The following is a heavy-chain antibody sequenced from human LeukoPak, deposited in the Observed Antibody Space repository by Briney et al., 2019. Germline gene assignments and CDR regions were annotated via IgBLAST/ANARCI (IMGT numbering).Heavy chain of an antibody. D-gene: IGHD6-13*01. J-gene: IGHJ4*02. CDR3: ARVAGIAAEGLFDY. Sequence: GGSLRLSCAASGFTFSSYSMNWVRQAPGKGLEWVSSITRSSGFIYYADSVEGRFTISRDNAKNSLYLQMNSLRAEDTAVYYCARVAGIAAEGLFDYWGQGTLVTVSS. V-gene: IGHV3-21*01. CDR2: ITRSSGFI. CDR1: GFTFSSYS.